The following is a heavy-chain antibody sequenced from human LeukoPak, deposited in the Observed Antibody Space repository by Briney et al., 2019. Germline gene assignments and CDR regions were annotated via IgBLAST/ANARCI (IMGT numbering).Heavy chain of an antibody. CDR1: GFTFSSYA. Sequence: GGSLRLSCAASGFTFSSYAMSWVRQAPGKGLEWVSTISGSGASTYYADSVKGRFTISRDNSKNTLYLQMNSLRAEDTAVYYCVKYYGSSGSYYFDYWGQGTLVTVSS. CDR2: ISGSGAST. V-gene: IGHV3-23*01. J-gene: IGHJ4*02. CDR3: VKYYGSSGSYYFDY. D-gene: IGHD3-22*01.